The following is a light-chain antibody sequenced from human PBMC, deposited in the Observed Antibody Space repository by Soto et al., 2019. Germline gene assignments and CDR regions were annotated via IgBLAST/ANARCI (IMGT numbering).Light chain of an antibody. Sequence: EIVLTQSPATLSLSPGVRATLSCRASQSVGSFLAWYQQKPGQAPRLLIYDASNRATGIPARFSGSGSGTDFTLTVSSLEPEDFAVYYCQQRSSWPLTFGGGTKVEIK. J-gene: IGKJ4*01. CDR2: DAS. CDR1: QSVGSF. V-gene: IGKV3-11*01. CDR3: QQRSSWPLT.